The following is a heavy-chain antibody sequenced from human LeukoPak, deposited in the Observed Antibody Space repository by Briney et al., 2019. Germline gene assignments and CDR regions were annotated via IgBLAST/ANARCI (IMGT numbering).Heavy chain of an antibody. D-gene: IGHD5-12*01. CDR2: INPNSGGT. J-gene: IGHJ6*04. CDR1: GYTFTGYY. V-gene: IGHV1-2*02. Sequence: ASVKVSCKASGYTFTGYYMHWVRQAPGQGLEWMGWINPNSGGTNYAQKFQGRVTMTRDTSISTAYMELSRLRSDDTAVSYCERDHGFHPLALDVWGKGTTVTVSS. CDR3: ERDHGFHPLALDV.